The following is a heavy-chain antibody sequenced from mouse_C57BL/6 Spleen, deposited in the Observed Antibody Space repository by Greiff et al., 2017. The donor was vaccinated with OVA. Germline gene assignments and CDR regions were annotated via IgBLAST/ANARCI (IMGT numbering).Heavy chain of an antibody. CDR2: ISSGGSYT. J-gene: IGHJ4*01. Sequence: EVKLMESGGDLVKPGGSLKLSCAASGFTFSSYGMSWVSQTPDKRLEWVATISSGGSYTYYPDSLKGRFTMSRDNAKNTRYLQMSSLKSEDTAMYYCSRQWAYYSNYDAMDYWGQGTSVTVSS. CDR3: SRQWAYYSNYDAMDY. V-gene: IGHV5-6*01. CDR1: GFTFSSYG. D-gene: IGHD2-5*01.